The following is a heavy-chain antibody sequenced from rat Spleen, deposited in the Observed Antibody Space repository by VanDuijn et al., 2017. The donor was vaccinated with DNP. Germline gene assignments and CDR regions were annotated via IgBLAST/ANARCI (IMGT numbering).Heavy chain of an antibody. Sequence: EVQLVETGGGLVQPGRSLQLSCVASGFTFNNYWMTWIRQAPGKGLEWVASINTDGGSTYYADSVKGRFTISRDNAENTVYLQMNSLRSEDTATYYCAKDRLGGYAMDAWGQGVMVTVSS. J-gene: IGHJ2*01. D-gene: IGHD1-3*01. CDR2: INTDGGST. CDR3: AKDRLGGYAMDA. CDR1: GFTFNNYW. V-gene: IGHV5-58*01.